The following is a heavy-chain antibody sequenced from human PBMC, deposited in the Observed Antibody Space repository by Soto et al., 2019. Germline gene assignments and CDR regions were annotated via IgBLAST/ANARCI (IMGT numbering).Heavy chain of an antibody. CDR3: ARGFYDTGGYSSTCDI. D-gene: IGHD3-22*01. V-gene: IGHV4-59*01. CDR2: MYYTGST. CDR1: GDTIPSDY. Sequence: QVHLQESGPGLVKPSETLSLTCSVSGDTIPSDYCNWIRQPPGKRLAWIGYMYYTGSTRYNPSLGSRVTCSVAASKNQFALNLSSVTAADTAVYYCARGFYDTGGYSSTCDIWCQGILVTVS. J-gene: IGHJ4*02.